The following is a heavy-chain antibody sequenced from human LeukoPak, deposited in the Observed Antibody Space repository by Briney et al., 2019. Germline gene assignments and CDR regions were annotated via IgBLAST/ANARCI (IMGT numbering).Heavy chain of an antibody. CDR3: ASSYSSSWYTPDFDY. V-gene: IGHV3-64*01. CDR2: ISSNGGST. Sequence: GGSLRLSCAASGFTFSSHAMHWVRQAPGKGLEYVSAISSNGGSTYYANSVKGRFTISRDNSKNTLYLQMGSLRAEDMAVYYCASSYSSSWYTPDFDYWGQGTLVTVSS. D-gene: IGHD6-13*01. J-gene: IGHJ4*02. CDR1: GFTFSSHA.